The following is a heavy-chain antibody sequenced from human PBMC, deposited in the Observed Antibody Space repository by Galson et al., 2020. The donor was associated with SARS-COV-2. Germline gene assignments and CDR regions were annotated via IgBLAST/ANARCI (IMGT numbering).Heavy chain of an antibody. CDR1: GFTFNKYA. D-gene: IGHD6-13*01. V-gene: IGHV3-64D*08. CDR3: VKDLQAGSFDS. CDR2: ISNNGVST. Sequence: GESLKISCSASGFTFNKYAMHWVRQAPGKGLEYVSAISNNGVSTYYADSVKGRFTISRDNSKNILYLQMSSLRAEDTAMYYCVKDLQAGSFDSWGQGALVTVSS. J-gene: IGHJ4*02.